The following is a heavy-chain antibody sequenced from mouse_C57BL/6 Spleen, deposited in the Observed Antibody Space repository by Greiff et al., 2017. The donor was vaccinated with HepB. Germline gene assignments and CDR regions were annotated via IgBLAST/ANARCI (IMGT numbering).Heavy chain of an antibody. J-gene: IGHJ2*01. V-gene: IGHV1-42*01. CDR1: GYSFTGYY. CDR2: INPSTGGT. D-gene: IGHD2-1*01. Sequence: EVQLQQSGPELVKPGASVKISCKASGYSFTGYYMNWVKQSPEKSLEWIGEINPSTGGTTYNQKFKAKATLTVDKSSSTAYMQLKSLTSEDSAVYYCAREGIYYGNSYYFDYWGQGTTLTVSS. CDR3: AREGIYYGNSYYFDY.